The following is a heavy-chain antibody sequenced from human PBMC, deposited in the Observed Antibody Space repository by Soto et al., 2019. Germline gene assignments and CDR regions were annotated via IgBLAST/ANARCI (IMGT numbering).Heavy chain of an antibody. D-gene: IGHD3-3*01. CDR3: ARGPSNLRFLGY. V-gene: IGHV1-3*01. CDR1: GYTFTSYA. J-gene: IGHJ4*02. CDR2: INAGNGNT. Sequence: ASVKVSWKAAGYTFTSYAMHWVRQAPGQRLEWMGWINAGNGNTKYSQKFQGRVTITRDTSASTAYMELSSLRSEDTAVYYCARGPSNLRFLGYWGQGTLVTVSS.